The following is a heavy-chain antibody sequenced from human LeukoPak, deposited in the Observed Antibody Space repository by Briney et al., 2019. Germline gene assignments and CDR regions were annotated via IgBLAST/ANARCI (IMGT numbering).Heavy chain of an antibody. CDR1: GGSISRYY. V-gene: IGHV4-59*01. CDR2: IYYSGST. J-gene: IGHJ5*02. CDR3: AREDLHYGSGSYYYPTWFDP. D-gene: IGHD3-10*01. Sequence: PSETLSLTCTVSGGSISRYYWSWLRQPPGKGLEWIGYIYYSGSTNYNPSLKSRVTISVDTSKNQFSLKLSSVTAADTAVYYCAREDLHYGSGSYYYPTWFDPWGQGTLVTVSS.